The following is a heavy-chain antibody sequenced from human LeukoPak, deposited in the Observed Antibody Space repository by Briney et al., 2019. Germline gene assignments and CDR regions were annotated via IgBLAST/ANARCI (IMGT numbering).Heavy chain of an antibody. V-gene: IGHV4-39*07. Sequence: SETLSLTCTVSGGSITSGSYYWSWIRQPPGKGLEWIGEINHSGSTNYNPSLKSRVTISVDTSKNQFSLKLSSVTAADTAVYYCARGLKDWGQGTLVTVSS. CDR2: INHSGST. CDR1: GGSITSGSYY. CDR3: ARGLKD. D-gene: IGHD3-16*01. J-gene: IGHJ4*02.